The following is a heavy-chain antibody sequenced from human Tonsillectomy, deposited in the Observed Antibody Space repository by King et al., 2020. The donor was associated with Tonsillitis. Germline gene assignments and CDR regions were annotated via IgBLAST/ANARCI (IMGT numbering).Heavy chain of an antibody. J-gene: IGHJ4*02. CDR1: GFSLNTSGVG. Sequence: TLKESGPTLVKPTQTLTLTCTFSGFSLNTSGVGVGWIRQPPGKALEWLAPIYWVDVKSYSPSLKSRRTIPKEPSKNQVGLTMTNMDPVDTATYYCAHWGSITIFGVLIPSYYFDYWGQGTLVTVSS. CDR3: AHWGSITIFGVLIPSYYFDY. CDR2: IYWVDVK. V-gene: IGHV2-5*02. D-gene: IGHD3-3*01.